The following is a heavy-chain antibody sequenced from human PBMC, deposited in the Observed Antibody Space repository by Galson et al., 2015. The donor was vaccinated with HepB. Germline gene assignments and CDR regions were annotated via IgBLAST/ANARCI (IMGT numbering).Heavy chain of an antibody. CDR2: ISYDGSNK. J-gene: IGHJ6*02. CDR1: GFTFSSYG. CDR3: AKDFDLRSNWYDYYYGMDV. V-gene: IGHV3-30*18. Sequence: SLRLSCAASGFTFSSYGMHWVRQAPGKGLEWMTVISYDGSNKYYEDSVKGRFTISRDNSKNTVYLQMDSLRAEDTAVYYCAKDFDLRSNWYDYYYGMDVWGQGTTVTVSS. D-gene: IGHD1-1*01.